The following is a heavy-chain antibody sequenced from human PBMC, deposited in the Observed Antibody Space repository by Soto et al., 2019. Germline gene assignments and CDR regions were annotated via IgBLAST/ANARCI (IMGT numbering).Heavy chain of an antibody. CDR1: VCTFSSYA. D-gene: IGHD2-21*02. CDR2: IIPIFGTA. J-gene: IGHJ5*02. CDR3: ARDRVSDCARGVCELFEP. Sequence: SVKVSCKPCVCTFSSYAISWVRQAHGQGLEWMGGIIPIFGTANYAQKFQGRVTITADESTSTAYMELSSLRSEDTAVYYCARDRVSDCARGVCELFEPWGQGTLVTLSS. V-gene: IGHV1-69*13.